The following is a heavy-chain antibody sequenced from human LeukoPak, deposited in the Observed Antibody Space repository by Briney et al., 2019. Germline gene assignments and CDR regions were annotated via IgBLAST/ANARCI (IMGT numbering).Heavy chain of an antibody. CDR1: GLTFSSYS. V-gene: IGHV3-48*01. CDR2: ISSSSSTI. J-gene: IGHJ4*02. D-gene: IGHD1-26*01. Sequence: GGSLRLSCAASGLTFSSYSMNWVRQAPGKGLEWVSYISSSSSTIYYAESVKGRFTISRDNAKNSLYLQMHSLRAEDTAVYYCGRIISAVYRWSYQAPIDYWGQGTLVSVSS. CDR3: GRIISAVYRWSYQAPIDY.